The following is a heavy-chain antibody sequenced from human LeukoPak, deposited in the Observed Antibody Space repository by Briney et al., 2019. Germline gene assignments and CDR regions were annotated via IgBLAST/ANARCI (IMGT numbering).Heavy chain of an antibody. V-gene: IGHV3-30*18. D-gene: IGHD1-26*01. J-gene: IGHJ4*02. CDR1: GFTFSSYG. CDR2: ISYDGSNK. CDR3: AKVGLVGALDY. Sequence: PGGSPRHSCAASGFTFSSYGMHWVPQAPGKGLEWVAVISYDGSNKYYADSVKGRFTISRDNSKNTLYLQMNSLRAEDTAVYYCAKVGLVGALDYWGQGTLVTVSS.